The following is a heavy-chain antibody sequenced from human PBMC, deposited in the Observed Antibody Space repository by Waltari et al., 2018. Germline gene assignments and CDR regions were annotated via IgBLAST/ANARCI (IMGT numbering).Heavy chain of an antibody. Sequence: QVQLVESGGGVVQPGRSLRPSCAASGFPFRNFGMHWVRQAPGKGREWGALVWFDGSQQYYADSVRGRFTISRDNSKRVLYLDMGSLRADDTAIYYCAKDAFGNTYLDYWGQGTLVTVSS. V-gene: IGHV3-33*06. CDR3: AKDAFGNTYLDY. CDR2: VWFDGSQQ. J-gene: IGHJ4*02. D-gene: IGHD3-10*01. CDR1: GFPFRNFG.